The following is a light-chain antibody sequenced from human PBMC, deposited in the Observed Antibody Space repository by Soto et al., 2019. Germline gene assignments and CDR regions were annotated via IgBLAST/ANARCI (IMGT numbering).Light chain of an antibody. CDR2: KAS. J-gene: IGKJ1*01. CDR3: QQYNAYPWT. CDR1: QSISSW. Sequence: DIQMTQSPSTLSASVGDRVTITCRASQSISSWLAWYQQKPGKAPKLLIYKASTLESGVPSNFSGSGSGTEFSLTISRLEPEDFATYYCQQYNAYPWTVGQGTKLDIK. V-gene: IGKV1-5*03.